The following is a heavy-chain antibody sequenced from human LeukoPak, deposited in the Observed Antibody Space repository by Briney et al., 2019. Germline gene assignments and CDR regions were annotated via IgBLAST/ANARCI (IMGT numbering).Heavy chain of an antibody. CDR3: ARVSDSSSSNWFDP. J-gene: IGHJ5*02. Sequence: SETPSLTCTVSGGPISRYYRSWVRPPPGKGLVWGGYIYYSGSTNYNPSLKSRVTISVDTSKNQFSLKLSSVTAADTAVYYCARVSDSSSSNWFDPWGQGTLVTVSA. CDR1: GGPISRYY. D-gene: IGHD6-6*01. V-gene: IGHV4-59*12. CDR2: IYYSGST.